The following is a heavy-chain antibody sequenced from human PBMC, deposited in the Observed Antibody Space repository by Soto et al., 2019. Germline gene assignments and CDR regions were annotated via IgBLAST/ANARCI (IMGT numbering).Heavy chain of an antibody. Sequence: QVQLQESGPGLVKPSQTLSLTCTVSGGSISSGDYYWSWIRQPPGKGLEWIGYIYYSGSTYYNPSLKSRVTISVDPSKNQFSLKLSSVTAADTAVYYCARVSGIAAAGDYYYYYGMDVWGQGTTVTVSS. CDR1: GGSISSGDYY. D-gene: IGHD6-13*01. CDR2: IYYSGST. V-gene: IGHV4-30-4*01. CDR3: ARVSGIAAAGDYYYYYGMDV. J-gene: IGHJ6*02.